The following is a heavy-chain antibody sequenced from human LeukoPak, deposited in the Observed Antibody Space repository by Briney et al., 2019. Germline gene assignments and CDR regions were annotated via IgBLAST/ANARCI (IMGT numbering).Heavy chain of an antibody. CDR1: GFTVSSTY. D-gene: IGHD6-13*01. CDR2: IYSGGST. J-gene: IGHJ4*02. CDR3: ARGSSSLQDYFDY. Sequence: GGSLRLSCAASGFTVSSTYMSWVRQAPGKGLEWVSVIYSGGSTYYADSVKGRFTISRDNAKNSLYLQMNSLRAEDTAVYYCARGSSSLQDYFDYWGQGTLVTVSS. V-gene: IGHV3-53*01.